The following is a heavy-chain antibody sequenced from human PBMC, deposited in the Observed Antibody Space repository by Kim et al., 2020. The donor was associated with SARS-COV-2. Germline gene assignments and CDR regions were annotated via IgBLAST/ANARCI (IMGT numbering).Heavy chain of an antibody. J-gene: IGHJ5*02. CDR1: GGSFSGYY. V-gene: IGHV4-34*01. CDR3: ARGQITRVLRYFDWLLVWFDP. CDR2: INHSGST. Sequence: SETLSLTCAVYGGSFSGYYWSWIRQPPGKGLEWIGEINHSGSTNYNPSLKSRVTISVDTSKNQFSLKLSSVTAADTAVYYCARGQITRVLRYFDWLLVWFDPWGQGTLVTVSS. D-gene: IGHD3-9*01.